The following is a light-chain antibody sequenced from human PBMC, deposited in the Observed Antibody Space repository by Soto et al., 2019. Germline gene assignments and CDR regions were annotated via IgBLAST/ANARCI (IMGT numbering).Light chain of an antibody. Sequence: EIVMTQSPATLSVSPGERATLSCRASQSVSSNLAWYQQKPGQAPRLLIYGASTRATGIPARFSGSGSGTELTVTISSLQSEDFAVYYCQQYNNWPQWTFGQGTKVEIK. J-gene: IGKJ1*01. CDR2: GAS. V-gene: IGKV3-15*01. CDR3: QQYNNWPQWT. CDR1: QSVSSN.